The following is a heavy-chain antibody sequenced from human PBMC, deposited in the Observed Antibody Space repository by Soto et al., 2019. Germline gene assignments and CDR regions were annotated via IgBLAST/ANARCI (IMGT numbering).Heavy chain of an antibody. J-gene: IGHJ5*02. Sequence: QVQLQESGPGLGKPSETLSLTCTVSGGSISTYYWTWIRQPPGKGLEWIGYIYYSGSTSYNPSLKSRVSTSLDRSGNQFSLKLNSVTAADTAVYYCARDVYSSNWKGRWFDRWGQGTLVTVSS. V-gene: IGHV4-59*01. CDR1: GGSISTYY. CDR3: ARDVYSSNWKGRWFDR. CDR2: IYYSGST. D-gene: IGHD6-13*01.